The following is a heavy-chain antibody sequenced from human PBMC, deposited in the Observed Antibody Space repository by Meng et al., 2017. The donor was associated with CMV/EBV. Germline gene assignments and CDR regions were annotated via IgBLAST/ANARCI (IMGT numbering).Heavy chain of an antibody. Sequence: GSLRLSCRVSGGSITSRSSYWGWIRQPPGKALEWIGSIFHSGSTYYNPFLKSRVSMSVDTSTNYFSLKLTSVTAADTAVYYCARDLIQYDFWSGFNWFDPWGQGILVTVSS. V-gene: IGHV4-39*07. D-gene: IGHD3-3*01. CDR2: IFHSGST. J-gene: IGHJ5*02. CDR3: ARDLIQYDFWSGFNWFDP. CDR1: GGSITSRSSY.